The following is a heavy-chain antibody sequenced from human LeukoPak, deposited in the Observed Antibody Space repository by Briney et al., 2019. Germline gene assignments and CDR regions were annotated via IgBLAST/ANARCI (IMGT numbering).Heavy chain of an antibody. CDR3: ARAGARGYDALGAFHI. J-gene: IGHJ3*02. CDR2: INPNSGGT. D-gene: IGHD5-12*01. Sequence: ASVKVSCKASGYTFTGYYMHWVRQAPGQGLEWMGWINPNSGGTNYAQKFQGRVTMTRDTSISTAYMELSRLRSDDTAVYYCARAGARGYDALGAFHIWGQGTMVTVSS. CDR1: GYTFTGYY. V-gene: IGHV1-2*02.